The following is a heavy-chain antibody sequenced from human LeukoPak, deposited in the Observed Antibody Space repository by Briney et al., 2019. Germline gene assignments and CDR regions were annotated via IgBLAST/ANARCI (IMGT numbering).Heavy chain of an antibody. D-gene: IGHD3-3*01. CDR2: ISGKSDYI. V-gene: IGHV3-21*01. CDR1: GFDFSTYS. J-gene: IGHJ4*02. Sequence: PGGSLRLSCAASGFDFSTYSMNWVRQAPGKGLEWVSSISGKSDYIYYVDSMKGRFTVSRDNAKNSLFLQMNSPRAEDTAVYYCESQRIGATDYWGQGTLVTVSS. CDR3: ESQRIGATDY.